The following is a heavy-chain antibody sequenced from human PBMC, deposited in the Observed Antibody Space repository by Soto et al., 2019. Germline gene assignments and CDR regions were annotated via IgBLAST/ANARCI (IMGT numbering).Heavy chain of an antibody. J-gene: IGHJ4*02. V-gene: IGHV3-30*02. Sequence: GSLRLSCVGSGFIFSNNGIHWVRQTPGKGLEWVAFMSYDGSDTFYADSVKGRFTISRDNSKNTLFLHMSNLRAEDTAMYYCTIVRVADSALDHWGQGTLVTVSS. CDR3: TIVRVADSALDH. CDR1: GFIFSNNG. D-gene: IGHD3-10*02. CDR2: MSYDGSDT.